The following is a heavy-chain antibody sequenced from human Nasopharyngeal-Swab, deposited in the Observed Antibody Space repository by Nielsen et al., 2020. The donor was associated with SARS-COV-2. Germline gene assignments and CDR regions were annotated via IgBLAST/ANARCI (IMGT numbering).Heavy chain of an antibody. V-gene: IGHV3-7*03. CDR3: AHYASAAY. J-gene: IGHJ4*02. CDR1: GFNFNTSW. CDR2: INPDGSEM. Sequence: GGSLRLSCADSGFNFNTSWMTWVRQAPGKGLEWVANINPDGSEMQYVDSVKGRFTISRDNAENSLYLHMNSLRGDDTAVYYCAHYASAAYWGQGTLGTVSS. D-gene: IGHD2-2*01.